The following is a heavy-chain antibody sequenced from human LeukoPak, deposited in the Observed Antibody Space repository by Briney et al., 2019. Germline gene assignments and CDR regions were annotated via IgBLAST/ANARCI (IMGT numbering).Heavy chain of an antibody. CDR1: GDSVSSNSAA. J-gene: IGHJ4*02. V-gene: IGHV6-1*01. D-gene: IGHD2-2*02. Sequence: SQTLSLTCAISGDSVSSNSAAWNWIRQSPSRGLEWLGRTYYRSKWYNDYAVSVKSRITINPDTSKNQFSLKLSSVTAADTAVYYCARGPGAVVVPAAIWGFDYWGQGTLVTVSS. CDR3: ARGPGAVVVPAAIWGFDY. CDR2: TYYRSKWYN.